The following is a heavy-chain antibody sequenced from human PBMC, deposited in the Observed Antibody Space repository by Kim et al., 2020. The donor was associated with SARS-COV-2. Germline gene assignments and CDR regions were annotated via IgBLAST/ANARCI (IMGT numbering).Heavy chain of an antibody. CDR1: GGSISSYY. Sequence: SETLSLTCTVSGGSISSYYWSWIRQPPGKGLEWIGYIYYSGSTNYNPFLKSRVTISVDTSKNQFSLNLSSVTAADTAVYYCARAFCSGGSCYSVLYGDAFDIWGQGTMVTVSS. CDR2: IYYSGST. CDR3: ARAFCSGGSCYSVLYGDAFDI. J-gene: IGHJ3*02. V-gene: IGHV4-59*13. D-gene: IGHD2-15*01.